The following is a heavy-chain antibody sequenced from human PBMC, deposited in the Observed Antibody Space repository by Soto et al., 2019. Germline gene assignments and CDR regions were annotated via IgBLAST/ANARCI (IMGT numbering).Heavy chain of an antibody. D-gene: IGHD4-17*01. CDR1: GFTFSSYG. J-gene: IGHJ6*02. CDR2: ISYDGSNK. V-gene: IGHV3-30*03. Sequence: PGGSLRLSCAASGFTFSSYGMHWVRQAPGKGLEWVAVISYDGSNKYYADSVKDRFTISTDNSKNTLYLQMNRLRAEDTAVYYCARNYCEYEDRYYYYGMDVWGQGTTGTVSS. CDR3: ARNYCEYEDRYYYYGMDV.